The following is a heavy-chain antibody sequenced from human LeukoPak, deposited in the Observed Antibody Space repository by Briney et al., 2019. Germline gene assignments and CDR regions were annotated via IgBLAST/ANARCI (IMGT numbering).Heavy chain of an antibody. CDR1: GFTFSSYG. Sequence: GGSLRLSCAASGFTFSSYGMHWVRQAPGKGLEWVAVISYDGSNKYYADSVKGRFTISRDNSKNTLYLQMNSPRAEDTAAYYCAKDFLYSSSWYSYFDYWGQGTLVTVSS. CDR3: AKDFLYSSSWYSYFDY. CDR2: ISYDGSNK. V-gene: IGHV3-30*18. J-gene: IGHJ4*02. D-gene: IGHD6-13*01.